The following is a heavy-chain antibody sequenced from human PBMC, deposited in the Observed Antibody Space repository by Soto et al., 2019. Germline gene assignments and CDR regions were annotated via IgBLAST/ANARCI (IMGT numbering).Heavy chain of an antibody. CDR2: ITASGHTT. V-gene: IGHV3-23*01. D-gene: IGHD6-19*01. J-gene: IGHJ5*01. CDR1: GFTFSNYA. CDR3: ANDQGRAWYMGPDS. Sequence: EVQVLESGGGLVEPGGSLRLSCAASGFTFSNYAMSWVRQAPWKGLEWVSSITASGHTTYYADSLEGRFTISRDNSRNVSYLQMNSLRAEDTAICYCANDQGRAWYMGPDSWGQGTLVTVSS.